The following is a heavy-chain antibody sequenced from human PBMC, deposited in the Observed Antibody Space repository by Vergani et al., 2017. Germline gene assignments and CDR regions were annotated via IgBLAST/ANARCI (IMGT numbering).Heavy chain of an antibody. D-gene: IGHD3-10*01. CDR3: ARVRSPGSSPLDF. V-gene: IGHV2-70*17. CDR1: GFSLTTTGVS. CDR2: VDWEDDK. Sequence: QVTLTESGPALVKPTQTLTLSCTFSGFSLTTTGVSINWIRRPPGGALEWLARVDWEDDKFFSPALGGRLAISKDTSRNRVVLTLTNVDSADTGTYYCARVRSPGSSPLDFWGLGAKATVSS. J-gene: IGHJ4*02.